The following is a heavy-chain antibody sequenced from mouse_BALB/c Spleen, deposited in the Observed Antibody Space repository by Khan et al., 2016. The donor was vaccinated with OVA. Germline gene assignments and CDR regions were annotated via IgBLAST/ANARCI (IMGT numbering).Heavy chain of an antibody. CDR1: GYSITSGYY. D-gene: IGHD2-1*01. CDR3: ASKSYGKGAY. J-gene: IGHJ3*01. Sequence: EVQLQASGPGLVKPSQSLSLTCSVTGYSITSGYYWNWIRQFPGNRLEWMGYISYDGSNNYNPSLKNRISINRDTSKKQFFLKLNSVTTEDTATYYCASKSYGKGAYWGQGTLVTVSA. CDR2: ISYDGSN. V-gene: IGHV3-6*02.